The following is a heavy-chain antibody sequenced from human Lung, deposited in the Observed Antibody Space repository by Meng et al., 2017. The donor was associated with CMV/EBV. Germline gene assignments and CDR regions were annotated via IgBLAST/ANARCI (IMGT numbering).Heavy chain of an antibody. CDR2: INWNGGST. D-gene: IGHD2-2*01. CDR1: GFTFDDYG. V-gene: IGHV3-20*04. J-gene: IGHJ3*02. Sequence: LSLTXAASGFTFDDYGMSWVRQAPGKGLEWVSGINWNGGSTGYADSVKGRFTISRDNAKNSLYLQMNSLRAEDTALYYCARDRDPAGDAVEIWGQGTIVTISS. CDR3: ARDRDPAGDAVEI.